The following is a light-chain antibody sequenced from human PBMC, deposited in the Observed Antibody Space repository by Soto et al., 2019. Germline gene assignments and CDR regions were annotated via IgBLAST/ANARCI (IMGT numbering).Light chain of an antibody. CDR2: DAS. J-gene: IGKJ5*01. V-gene: IGKV3-11*01. CDR1: QSVSSY. CDR3: QTRSNWLIT. Sequence: ELVLTQSPAAKSLSSGGRVTHSCRASQSVSSYLAWYQQKPGQAPRLLIYDASNRATGIPARFSGSGSGTDFTLTIRSIEPEEWAVDDGQTRSNWLITFGQGTRLAI.